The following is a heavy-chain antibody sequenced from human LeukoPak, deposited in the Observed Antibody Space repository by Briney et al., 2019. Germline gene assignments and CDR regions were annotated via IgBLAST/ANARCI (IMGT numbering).Heavy chain of an antibody. CDR2: ISGSGGST. Sequence: GGSLRLSCAASGFTFSSYAMSWVRQAPGKGLEWVSAISGSGGSTYYADSVKGRFTISRDNSKNTLYLQMNSLRAEDTAVYYCAKVLHIVVVTANHPGAFDIWGQGTMVTVSS. D-gene: IGHD2-21*02. CDR1: GFTFSSYA. V-gene: IGHV3-23*01. J-gene: IGHJ3*02. CDR3: AKVLHIVVVTANHPGAFDI.